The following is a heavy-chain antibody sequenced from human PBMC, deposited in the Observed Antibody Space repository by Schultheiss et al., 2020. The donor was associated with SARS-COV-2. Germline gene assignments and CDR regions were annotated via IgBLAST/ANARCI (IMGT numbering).Heavy chain of an antibody. D-gene: IGHD3-10*01. CDR1: GGSISSYY. Sequence: QTLSLTCTVSGGSISSYYWSWIRQPPGKGLEWIGYIYYSGSTNYNPSLKSRVTISVDTSKNQFSLKLSSVTAADTAVYYCARGGPGEGSTGAIGDYWGQGTLVTVSS. J-gene: IGHJ4*02. CDR2: IYYSGST. V-gene: IGHV4-59*01. CDR3: ARGGPGEGSTGAIGDY.